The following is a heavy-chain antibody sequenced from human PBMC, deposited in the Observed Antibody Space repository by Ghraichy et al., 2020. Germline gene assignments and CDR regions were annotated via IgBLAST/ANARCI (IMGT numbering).Heavy chain of an antibody. CDR3: ARDGYYGSGTLDF. Sequence: SETLSLTCTVSGGSVNSGGFYWTWIRQQPGKGLEWIGYIYNSRNTRYNPSLQSRVSMSLDTSKNQFSLKMTSVAAADTAVYYCARDGYYGSGTLDFWGQGTLGTVSS. J-gene: IGHJ4*02. CDR2: IYNSRNT. D-gene: IGHD3-10*01. V-gene: IGHV4-31*03. CDR1: GGSVNSGGFY.